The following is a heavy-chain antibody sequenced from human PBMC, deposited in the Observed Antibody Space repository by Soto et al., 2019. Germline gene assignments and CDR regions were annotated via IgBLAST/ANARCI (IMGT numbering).Heavy chain of an antibody. J-gene: IGHJ4*02. Sequence: PWGSLRLSCAASGFTFSSYAMSWVRQAPGKGLEWVSAISVSVGSTYYADSVKGRFTISRDNSKNTLYLQMNSLRAEDTAVYYCATRTGYFDYWGQGTLVTVSS. CDR3: ATRTGYFDY. CDR2: ISVSVGST. CDR1: GFTFSSYA. D-gene: IGHD3-9*01. V-gene: IGHV3-23*01.